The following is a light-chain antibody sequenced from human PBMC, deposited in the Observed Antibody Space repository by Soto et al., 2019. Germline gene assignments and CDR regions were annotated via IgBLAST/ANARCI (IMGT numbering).Light chain of an antibody. CDR3: KQYGSSPLT. J-gene: IGKJ4*01. V-gene: IGKV3-20*01. Sequence: EIVLTQSPGTLSLSPGERATLSCRASQSVSSSYLAWYQQKPGQAPRLLIYGASSRATGIPDRFSGSGSGTDFTLTISRLEAEDFAVYHCKQYGSSPLTFGGGTKVEIK. CDR2: GAS. CDR1: QSVSSSY.